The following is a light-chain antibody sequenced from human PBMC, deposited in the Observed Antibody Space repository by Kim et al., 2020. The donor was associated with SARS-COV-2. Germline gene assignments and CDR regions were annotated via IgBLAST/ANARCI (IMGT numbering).Light chain of an antibody. CDR1: KLGDKY. J-gene: IGLJ1*01. V-gene: IGLV3-1*01. CDR3: QAWDSSTV. Sequence: SYELTQPPSVSVSPGQTASITRSGDKLGDKYACWYQQKPGQSPVLVIYQDSKRPSGIPERFSGSNSGNTATLTISGTQAMDEADYYCQAWDSSTVFGTGT. CDR2: QDS.